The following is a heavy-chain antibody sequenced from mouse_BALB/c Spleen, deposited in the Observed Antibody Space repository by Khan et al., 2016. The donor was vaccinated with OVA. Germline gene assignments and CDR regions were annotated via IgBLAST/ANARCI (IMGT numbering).Heavy chain of an antibody. CDR2: ISSGGDYT. Sequence: EVHLQESGGDLVKPGGSLKLSCAASGFSFSSYSMSWVRQTPDKRLEWVATISSGGDYTYYPDIVKGRFTISRDNAKNTLYLQMSSLKSEDTAMYYCASHLTGSFAYWGQGTLVTVSA. CDR3: ASHLTGSFAY. J-gene: IGHJ3*01. CDR1: GFSFSSYS. V-gene: IGHV5-6*01. D-gene: IGHD4-1*01.